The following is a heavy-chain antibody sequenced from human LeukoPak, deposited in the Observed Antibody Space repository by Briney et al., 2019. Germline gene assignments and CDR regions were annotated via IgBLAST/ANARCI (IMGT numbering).Heavy chain of an antibody. CDR2: IRYDGSNQ. J-gene: IGHJ5*02. D-gene: IGHD3-10*01. Sequence: GGSLRLSCAASGFTFSRFGMHWVRQAPGKGLEWVAFIRYDGSNQYYADSVKGRFTISRDNSENTLYLQMNSLRGDDTAVYYCAQDRARVSWFDPWGQGTLVTVSS. CDR1: GFTFSRFG. V-gene: IGHV3-30*02. CDR3: AQDRARVSWFDP.